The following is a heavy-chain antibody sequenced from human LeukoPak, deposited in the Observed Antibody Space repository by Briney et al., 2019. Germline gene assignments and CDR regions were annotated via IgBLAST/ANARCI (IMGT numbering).Heavy chain of an antibody. Sequence: SETLSLTCTVSGGSISSYYWSWIRQPPGKGLEWIGYIYYGGSTNYNPSLKSRVTISVDTSKNQFSLKLSSVTAADTAVYYCARGWGYFDYWGQGALVTVSS. CDR1: GGSISSYY. CDR2: IYYGGST. J-gene: IGHJ4*02. V-gene: IGHV4-59*01. CDR3: ARGWGYFDY. D-gene: IGHD7-27*01.